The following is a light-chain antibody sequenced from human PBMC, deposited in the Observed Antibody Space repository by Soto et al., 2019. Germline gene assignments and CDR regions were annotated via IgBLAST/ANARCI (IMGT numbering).Light chain of an antibody. CDR3: QQSYTTPLT. Sequence: DIQMTQSPSSLSASVGDKVTITCRASQTIKNFLNWYQQKPGKAPELLIYAASSLPSWVPSRFSGSGSWTDFTLTIRSLQPEDFATFYFQQSYTTPLTFGGGTKVEIK. V-gene: IGKV1-39*01. CDR1: QTIKNF. CDR2: AAS. J-gene: IGKJ4*01.